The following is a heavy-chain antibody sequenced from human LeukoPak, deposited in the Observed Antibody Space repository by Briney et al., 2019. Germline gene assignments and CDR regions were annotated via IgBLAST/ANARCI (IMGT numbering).Heavy chain of an antibody. CDR1: GGSISSFY. Sequence: SETLSLTCTVSGGSISSFYWSWIRQPPGKGLEWIGYIYYSGDTNYNPSLKSRVTMSVSTSKNQFSLKLSSVTAADTAVYYCARGHYYDSSGYDGMDVWGQGATVTVSS. D-gene: IGHD3-22*01. CDR3: ARGHYYDSSGYDGMDV. J-gene: IGHJ6*02. V-gene: IGHV4-59*01. CDR2: IYYSGDT.